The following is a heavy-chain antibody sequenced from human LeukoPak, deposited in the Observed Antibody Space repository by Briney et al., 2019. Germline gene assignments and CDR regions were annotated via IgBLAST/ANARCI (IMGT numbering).Heavy chain of an antibody. CDR2: MNPNSGNT. D-gene: IGHD3-9*01. CDR1: GYTFTSYD. V-gene: IGHV1-8*01. CDR3: ARGKAYYDILTGYSAYYFDY. J-gene: IGHJ4*02. Sequence: ASVKVSCKASGYTFTSYDISWVRQATGQGLEWMGWMNPNSGNTGYAQKFQGRVTMTRNTSISTAYMELSSLRSEDTAVYYCARGKAYYDILTGYSAYYFDYWGQGTLVTVSS.